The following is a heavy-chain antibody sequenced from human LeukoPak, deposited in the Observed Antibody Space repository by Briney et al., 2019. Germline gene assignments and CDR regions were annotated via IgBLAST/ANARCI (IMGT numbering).Heavy chain of an antibody. CDR3: ARISYYYGMDV. V-gene: IGHV4-39*01. CDR2: IYYSGST. J-gene: IGHJ6*02. CDR1: GGSISSSSYY. Sequence: SETLSLTCTVSGGSISSSSYYWGRIPQPQGQELVWIGSIYYSGSTYYNPSLKSRVTISVDTSKNQFSLKLSSVTAADTAVYYCARISYYYGMDVWGQGTTVTVSS.